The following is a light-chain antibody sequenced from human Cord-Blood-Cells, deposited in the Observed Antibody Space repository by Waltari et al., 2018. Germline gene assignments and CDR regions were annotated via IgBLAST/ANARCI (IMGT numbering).Light chain of an antibody. CDR1: QSISSW. CDR2: KAS. J-gene: IGKJ1*01. Sequence: DIQMTQSPSTLSASVGDRVTITCRASQSISSWLAWYQQKPGKAPKLLIYKASSLESGVPSRFSGSGSGTEFTLTISSLQPDDFATYYCQQYNSYRTFGQGIKVEIK. CDR3: QQYNSYRT. V-gene: IGKV1-5*03.